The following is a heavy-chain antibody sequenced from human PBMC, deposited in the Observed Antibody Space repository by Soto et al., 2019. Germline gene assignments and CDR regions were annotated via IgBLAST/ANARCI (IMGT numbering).Heavy chain of an antibody. D-gene: IGHD4-17*01. Sequence: GSLRLSCAASGFTFSSYSMNWVRQAPGKGLEWVSSINTVSTYIYYADSVKGRFTISRDNAKNSLYLQMNSLRAEDTAVYYCARDLGGDYVPPYFDYWGQGTLVTVSS. V-gene: IGHV3-21*04. CDR3: ARDLGGDYVPPYFDY. J-gene: IGHJ4*02. CDR2: INTVSTYI. CDR1: GFTFSSYS.